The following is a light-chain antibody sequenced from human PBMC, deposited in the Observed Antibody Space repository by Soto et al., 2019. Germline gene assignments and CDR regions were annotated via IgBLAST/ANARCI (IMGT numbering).Light chain of an antibody. V-gene: IGLV1-44*01. CDR1: SSNIGSNT. CDR2: SNN. Sequence: QSVLTQPPSASGTPGQRVTIPCSGSSSNIGSNTVNWYQQLPGTAPKLLIYSNNQRPSGVPDRFSGSKSGTSASLAISGLQSEDEADYYCAAWDDSLSGPLRVFGTGTKVTVL. CDR3: AAWDDSLSGPLRV. J-gene: IGLJ1*01.